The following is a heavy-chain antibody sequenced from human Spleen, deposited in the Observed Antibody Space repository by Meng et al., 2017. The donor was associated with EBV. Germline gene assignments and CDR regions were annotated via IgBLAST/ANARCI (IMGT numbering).Heavy chain of an antibody. CDR1: GYTFTNHG. CDR2: ISADNRHT. Sequence: VQLVQSGPEVKKPGASVKVSCKASGYTFTNHGFSWVRQAPGQGLEWMGWISADNRHTNYAQNLQGRVTMTTDTSTSTACMEMRSLRSDDTAMYYCARDSDVLRYFAPFDYWGQGTLVTVSS. J-gene: IGHJ4*02. V-gene: IGHV1-18*01. D-gene: IGHD3-9*01. CDR3: ARDSDVLRYFAPFDY.